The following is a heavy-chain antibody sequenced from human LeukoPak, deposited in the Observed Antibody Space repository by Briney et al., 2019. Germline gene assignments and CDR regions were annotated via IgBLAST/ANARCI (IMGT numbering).Heavy chain of an antibody. Sequence: GESLKISCKASGYSFSNYWIGWVRQVPGKGLEWMGIVYPRDSDTRYSPSFQGQVTISADKSISTAYLQWSSLKASDTAMYYCARGDGGYMYDDWGQGTLVTVSS. V-gene: IGHV5-51*01. CDR3: ARGDGGYMYDD. CDR2: VYPRDSDT. D-gene: IGHD5-18*01. J-gene: IGHJ4*02. CDR1: GYSFSNYW.